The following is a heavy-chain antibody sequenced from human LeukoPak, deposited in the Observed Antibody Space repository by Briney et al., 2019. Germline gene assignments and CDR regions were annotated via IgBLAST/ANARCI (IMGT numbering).Heavy chain of an antibody. D-gene: IGHD3-22*01. J-gene: IGHJ4*02. CDR2: IIPIFGTA. Sequence: ASVKVYCKASGGIFSRYAISWVRQAPGQGLEWMGGIIPIFGTANYAQKFQGRVTITADESTSTAYMELSSLRSEDTAVYYCARGWDHDSDGRPTAYVYWGQGTLVTVSS. CDR3: ARGWDHDSDGRPTAYVY. V-gene: IGHV1-69*13. CDR1: GGIFSRYA.